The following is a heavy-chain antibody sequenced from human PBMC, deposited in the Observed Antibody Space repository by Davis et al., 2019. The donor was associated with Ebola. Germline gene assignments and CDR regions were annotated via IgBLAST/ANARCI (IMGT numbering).Heavy chain of an antibody. CDR2: IYSGGST. CDR1: GFTVSSNY. V-gene: IGHV3-66*01. D-gene: IGHD6-13*01. Sequence: GESLKISCAASGFTVSSNYMSWVRQAPGKGLEWVSVIYSGGSTYYADSVKGRFTISRDNSKNTLYLQMNSLRAEDTAVYYCARGDLGSSWDAEYFQHWGQGTLVTVSS. CDR3: ARGDLGSSWDAEYFQH. J-gene: IGHJ1*01.